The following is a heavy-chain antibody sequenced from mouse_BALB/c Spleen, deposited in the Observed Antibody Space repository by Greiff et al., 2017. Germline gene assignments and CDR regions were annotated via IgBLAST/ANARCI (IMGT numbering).Heavy chain of an antibody. D-gene: IGHD1-1*01. V-gene: IGHV1-4*02. CDR3: ARFTTVVATDY. Sequence: VKLMESGAELARPGASVKMSCKASGYTFTSYTMHWVKQRPGQGLEWIGYINPSSGYTEYNQKFKDKTTLTADKSSSTAYMQLSSLTSEDSAVYYCARFTTVVATDYWGQGTTLTVSS. CDR1: GYTFTSYT. CDR2: INPSSGYT. J-gene: IGHJ2*01.